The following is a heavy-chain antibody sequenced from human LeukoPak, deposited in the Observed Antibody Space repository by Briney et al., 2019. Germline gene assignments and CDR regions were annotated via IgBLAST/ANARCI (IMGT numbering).Heavy chain of an antibody. Sequence: ASVKVSCKASGYTFTGYYMHWVRQAPGQGLEWMGWINPNSGGTNYAQEFQGRVTMTRDTSISTAYMELSRLGSDDTAVYYCARAGVWFGEITDYWGQGTLVTVSS. J-gene: IGHJ4*02. CDR1: GYTFTGYY. CDR2: INPNSGGT. D-gene: IGHD3-10*01. V-gene: IGHV1-2*02. CDR3: ARAGVWFGEITDY.